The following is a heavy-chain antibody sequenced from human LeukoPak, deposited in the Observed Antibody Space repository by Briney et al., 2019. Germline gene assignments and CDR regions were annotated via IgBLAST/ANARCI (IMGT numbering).Heavy chain of an antibody. Sequence: PGGSLRLSCAASGFAFSTYDMNWVRQAPGKGLEWLSYISSRGSIIYYADSVKGRFTISRDNAKNSLYLQMNSLRAEDTAVYYCAGFSSSYYPDYWGQGTLATVSS. CDR1: GFAFSTYD. CDR2: ISSRGSII. V-gene: IGHV3-48*03. D-gene: IGHD3-22*01. J-gene: IGHJ4*02. CDR3: AGFSSSYYPDY.